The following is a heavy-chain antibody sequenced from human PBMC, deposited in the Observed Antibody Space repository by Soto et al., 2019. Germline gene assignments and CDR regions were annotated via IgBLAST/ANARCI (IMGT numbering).Heavy chain of an antibody. Sequence: ETLSLTCTVSLCSISSSYWSCGRQTPGKTLEWIGYIYYNRKTDYNPSLKSRVTISVDTSKSQVSLKLTSVSAAGTAVYYCARESDWSGYFVFWGQGSPVAVSS. D-gene: IGHD3-3*01. CDR3: ARESDWSGYFVF. J-gene: IGHJ4*02. CDR1: LCSISSSY. CDR2: IYYNRKT. V-gene: IGHV4-59*01.